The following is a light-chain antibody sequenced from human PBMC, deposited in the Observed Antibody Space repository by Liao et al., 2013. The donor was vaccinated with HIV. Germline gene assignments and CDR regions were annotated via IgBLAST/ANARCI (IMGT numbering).Light chain of an antibody. CDR1: DIGSKS. CDR2: YDG. J-gene: IGLJ3*02. V-gene: IGLV3-21*01. Sequence: SYELTQPPSVSVAPGKTARITCGGNDIGSKSVHWYQQKPGQAPVLVIHYDGDRPSGIPERFSGSSSGTTVTLTISGAQVEDEADYYCYSAADNSWVFGGGTKLTVL. CDR3: YSAADNSWV.